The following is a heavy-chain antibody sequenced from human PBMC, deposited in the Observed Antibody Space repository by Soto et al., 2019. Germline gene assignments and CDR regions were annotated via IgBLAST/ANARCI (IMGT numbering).Heavy chain of an antibody. J-gene: IGHJ4*02. V-gene: IGHV1-8*01. D-gene: IGHD2-8*01. CDR3: ASSGAYQETGLLVYADFDY. CDR2: LSPKNDDS. CDR1: GYTFSTND. Sequence: QVQLVQSGAEVKKPGASVKVSCKTSGYTFSTNDINWVRQAPGQGLEWMGWLSPKNDDSRSAQKFQGRLTMTSDTSTSTANRELSSLRSEDSVVYYGASSGAYQETGLLVYADFDYWGQGNLLTVSS.